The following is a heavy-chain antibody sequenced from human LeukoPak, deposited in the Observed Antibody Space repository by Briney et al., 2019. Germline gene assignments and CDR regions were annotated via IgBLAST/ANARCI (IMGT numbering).Heavy chain of an antibody. CDR3: ARDHYGDYTNWFDP. J-gene: IGHJ5*02. D-gene: IGHD4-17*01. V-gene: IGHV3-66*01. CDR2: IYSGGST. Sequence: PGGSLRLSCAASGFTVTNNYMTWVRQAPGKGLEWVSAIYSGGSTYYADSVKGRFTMSRDNSKNTVYLQMNSLRAEDMAVYYCARDHYGDYTNWFDPWGQGTLVTVSS. CDR1: GFTVTNNY.